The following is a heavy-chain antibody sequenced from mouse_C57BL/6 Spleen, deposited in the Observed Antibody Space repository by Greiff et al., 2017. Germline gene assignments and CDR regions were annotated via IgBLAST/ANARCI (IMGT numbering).Heavy chain of an antibody. D-gene: IGHD3-1*01. CDR2: IYPSDSET. Sequence: QVQLQQPGAELVRPGSSVKLSCKASGYTFTSYWMDWVKQRPGQGLEWIGNIYPSDSETHYNQKFKDKATLTVDKSSSTAYMQLSSLTSEDSAVYYCARGLRIGYFDYWGKGTTLTVSS. CDR3: ARGLRIGYFDY. V-gene: IGHV1-61*01. CDR1: GYTFTSYW. J-gene: IGHJ2*01.